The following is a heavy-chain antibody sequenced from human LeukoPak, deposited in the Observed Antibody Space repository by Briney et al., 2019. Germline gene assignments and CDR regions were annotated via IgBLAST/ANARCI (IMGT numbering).Heavy chain of an antibody. CDR2: IYSGGKT. D-gene: IGHD2-15*01. Sequence: GGSLRLSCAVSGLFVSSDYMTWVRQAPGKGLEWVSLIYSGGKTYYTDSVKGRFTISRDNSNKTLFLQMNGLRAEDTAVYYCARVRGDSRGNAFDIWGQGTMVTVSS. CDR3: ARVRGDSRGNAFDI. J-gene: IGHJ3*02. CDR1: GLFVSSDY. V-gene: IGHV3-53*01.